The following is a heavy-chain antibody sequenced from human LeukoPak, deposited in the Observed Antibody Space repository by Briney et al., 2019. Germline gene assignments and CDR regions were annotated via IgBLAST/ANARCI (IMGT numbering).Heavy chain of an antibody. CDR2: IIPIFGTA. V-gene: IGHV1-69*05. CDR3: ARDLSHGEFVY. J-gene: IGHJ4*02. D-gene: IGHD3-10*01. Sequence: ASVKVSCKASGGTFSSYAISWVRRAPGQGLEWMGGIIPIFGTANYAQKFQGRVTITTDESTSTAYMELSSLRSEDTAVYYCARDLSHGEFVYWGQGTLVTVSS. CDR1: GGTFSSYA.